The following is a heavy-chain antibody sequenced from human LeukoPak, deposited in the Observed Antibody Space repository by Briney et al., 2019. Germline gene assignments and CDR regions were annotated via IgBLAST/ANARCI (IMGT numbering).Heavy chain of an antibody. V-gene: IGHV3-7*01. J-gene: IGHJ6*02. D-gene: IGHD5-18*01. CDR1: GFTFSSYW. CDR2: IKQDGSEK. Sequence: GGSLRLSCAASGFTFSSYWMSWVRQAPGKGREWVANIKQDGSEKNYVDSVKGRFTISRDNAKNTLYLQMNSLRAEDTAVYYCARDAVDTANAVWGQGTTVTVSS. CDR3: ARDAVDTANAV.